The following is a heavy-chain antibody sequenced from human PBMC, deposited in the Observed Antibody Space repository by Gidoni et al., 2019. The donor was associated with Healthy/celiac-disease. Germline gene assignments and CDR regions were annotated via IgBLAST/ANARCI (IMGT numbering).Heavy chain of an antibody. V-gene: IGHV1-69*04. Sequence: QVQLVQSGAEVKKPGSAVKVACKASGGTVSSYAIRWVRQAPGQGLEWMGRIIPILGIANYAQKFQGRVTITADKSTSTAYMELSSLRSEDTAVYYCASDVGGYDSSEYYYYGMDVWGQGTTVTVSS. J-gene: IGHJ6*02. CDR3: ASDVGGYDSSEYYYYGMDV. CDR2: IIPILGIA. CDR1: GGTVSSYA. D-gene: IGHD3-22*01.